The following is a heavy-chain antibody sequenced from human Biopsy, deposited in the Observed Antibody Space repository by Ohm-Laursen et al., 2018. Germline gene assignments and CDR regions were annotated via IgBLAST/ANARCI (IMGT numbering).Heavy chain of an antibody. CDR2: INQSGRT. CDR1: GKTFSDYY. J-gene: IGHJ4*02. V-gene: IGHV4-34*08. CDR3: GNEVHGRDY. Sequence: TLSLTYEVYGKTFSDYYWSWIRQPPGKGLEWIGQINQSGRTNYNPSLKSRVNISADKSNNRFSLKLTSVTSADTAVYFCGNEVHGRDYWGLGALVTVSS. D-gene: IGHD2-15*01.